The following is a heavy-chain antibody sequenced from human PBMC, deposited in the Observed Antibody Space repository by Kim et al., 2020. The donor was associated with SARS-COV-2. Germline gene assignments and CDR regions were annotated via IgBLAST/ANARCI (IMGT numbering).Heavy chain of an antibody. CDR1: GFTFRSYA. Sequence: GGSLRLSCAASGFTFRSYAMHWVRQAPGKGLAWVVVISYDGSNKYYADSVKGRFTISRDNSKNTLYVQMNSLRAEDTAVYYCARDLSPGYSSGWTYYYYGMDVWGAGTTVTVSS. CDR2: ISYDGSNK. D-gene: IGHD6-19*01. J-gene: IGHJ6*04. V-gene: IGHV3-30*04. CDR3: ARDLSPGYSSGWTYYYYGMDV.